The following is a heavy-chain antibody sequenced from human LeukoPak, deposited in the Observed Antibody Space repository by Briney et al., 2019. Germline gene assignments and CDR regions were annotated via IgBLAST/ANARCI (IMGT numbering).Heavy chain of an antibody. D-gene: IGHD6-6*01. V-gene: IGHV3-30*18. CDR1: GFIFSSHA. Sequence: GGSLRLPCAASGFIFSSHAMHWVRQAPGKGLEWVAVISYAGDDGSNIYYADSVKGRFTISRDNSKSTLYLQMNSLRPEDTAVYYCAKATYSTSPGYYFDYWGQGTLVTVSS. J-gene: IGHJ4*02. CDR3: AKATYSTSPGYYFDY. CDR2: ISYAGDDGSNI.